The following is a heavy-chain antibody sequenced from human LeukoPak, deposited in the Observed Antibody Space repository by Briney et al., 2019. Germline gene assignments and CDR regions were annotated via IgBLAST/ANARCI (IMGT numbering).Heavy chain of an antibody. CDR1: GGSISSGGYS. V-gene: IGHV4-30-2*01. CDR2: IYHSGST. D-gene: IGHD5-12*01. Sequence: SETLSLTCAVSGGSISSGGYSWSWIRQPPGKGLEWIGYIYHSGSTYYNPSLKSRVTISVDRSKNQFSLKLSSVTAADTAVYYCARARVDTMYFDYWGQGTLVTVSS. CDR3: ARARVDTMYFDY. J-gene: IGHJ4*02.